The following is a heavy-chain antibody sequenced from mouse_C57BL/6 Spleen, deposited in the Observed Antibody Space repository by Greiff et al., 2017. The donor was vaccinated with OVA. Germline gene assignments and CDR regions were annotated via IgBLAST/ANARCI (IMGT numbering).Heavy chain of an antibody. D-gene: IGHD2-4*01. CDR1: GYAFPNYL. J-gene: IGHJ1*03. CDR2: INPGSGGT. Sequence: VQLQQSGAELVRPGTSVKVSCKASGYAFPNYLIEWVKQRPGQGLEWIGVINPGSGGTNYNEKFKGKATLTADKSSSTAYMQLSSLTSEDSAVYFCARSTDYDYDGYFDVWGTGTTVTVSS. CDR3: ARSTDYDYDGYFDV. V-gene: IGHV1-54*01.